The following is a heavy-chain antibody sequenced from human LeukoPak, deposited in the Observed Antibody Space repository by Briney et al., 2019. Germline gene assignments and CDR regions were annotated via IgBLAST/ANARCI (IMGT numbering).Heavy chain of an antibody. V-gene: IGHV4-38-2*01. CDR3: GRVTVGQWLDF. CDR2: ISHSENT. CDR1: GYSISSAFY. Sequence: SETLSLTCAVSGYSISSAFYWGWIRQPPGKGLEWIGSISHSENTYYNPSLKSRVTISMDTSKNQFSLKVKSLTAADTAVYYCGRVTVGQWLDFWGQGTPVTVSS. J-gene: IGHJ4*02. D-gene: IGHD6-19*01.